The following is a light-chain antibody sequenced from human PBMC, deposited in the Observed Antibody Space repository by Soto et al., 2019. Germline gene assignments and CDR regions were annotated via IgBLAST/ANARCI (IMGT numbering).Light chain of an antibody. V-gene: IGLV1-40*01. J-gene: IGLJ1*01. CDR2: HNN. Sequence: QSVLTQPPSVSGAPGQRVTISCTGSSSNIGADFDVHWYQHLPGSAPKLLISHNNNRPSGVPDRFSGSKSGTSASLAITGLQADAEAVYYFSSYSGSNNIVFGTGAKLTVL. CDR1: SSNIGADFD. CDR3: SSYSGSNNIV.